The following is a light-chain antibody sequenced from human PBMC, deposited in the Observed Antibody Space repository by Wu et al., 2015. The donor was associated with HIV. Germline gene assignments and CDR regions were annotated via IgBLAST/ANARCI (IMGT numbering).Light chain of an antibody. CDR3: QRYGSSSYT. CDR1: QTVNSQY. CDR2: GSS. V-gene: IGKV3-20*01. Sequence: FVLTQSPGTLSVSPGERVTLSCRASQTVNSQYLAWYQQKFGQAPRLLIYGSSIRATGVPGRFSGSGSGTYFSLTISRLEPEDFAVYYCQRYGSSSYTFGQGTKLETK. J-gene: IGKJ2*01.